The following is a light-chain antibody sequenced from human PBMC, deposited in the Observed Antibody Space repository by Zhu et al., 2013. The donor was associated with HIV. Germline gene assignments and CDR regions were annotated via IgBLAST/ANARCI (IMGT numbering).Light chain of an antibody. CDR2: GAS. Sequence: EIVLTQSPGTLSLSPGERATLSCRASQSVGSNYLAWYQQKPGQAPRLLIYGASSRATGIPDRFSGSGSGTDFTLTINTLEPEDFAVYYCQQYGGAPRTFGQGTKVEIK. CDR1: QSVGSNY. J-gene: IGKJ1*01. CDR3: QQYGGAPRT. V-gene: IGKV3-20*01.